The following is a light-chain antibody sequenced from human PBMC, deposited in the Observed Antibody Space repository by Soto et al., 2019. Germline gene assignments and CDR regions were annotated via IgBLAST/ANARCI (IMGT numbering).Light chain of an antibody. CDR1: QSISTY. CDR2: GAS. V-gene: IGKV1-39*01. CDR3: QQSSITPRS. Sequence: DIRLTQSPSSLSASVLDRVTISCRASQSISTYLMWYQQRPGKPPNLLIYGASNLQNGVPSRFSGSGSETQFTLTISGLQPEDSATYYCQQSSITPRSFGQGTKVDIK. J-gene: IGKJ1*01.